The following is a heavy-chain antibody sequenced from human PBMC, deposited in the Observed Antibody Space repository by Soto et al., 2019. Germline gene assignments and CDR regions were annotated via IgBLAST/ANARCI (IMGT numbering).Heavy chain of an antibody. Sequence: WVPLSLACTASEFTIVYYGMNCFLQAPGNGLELVGFIRRQADGGTTQYAASVQGRFSVSRDDSKSIGYLQMNSLKTEDTAVYFCTVLYCSTTDCYYYYGMDVWGQGTTVTVSS. D-gene: IGHD2-8*02. V-gene: IGHV3-49*03. CDR1: EFTIVYYG. CDR3: TVLYCSTTDCYYYYGMDV. J-gene: IGHJ6*02. CDR2: IRRQADGGTT.